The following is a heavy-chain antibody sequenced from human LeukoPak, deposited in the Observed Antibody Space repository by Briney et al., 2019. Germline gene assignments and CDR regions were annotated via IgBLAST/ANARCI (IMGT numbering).Heavy chain of an antibody. CDR2: VRPDGSET. D-gene: IGHD2-2*01. J-gene: IGHJ4*02. V-gene: IGHV3-7*01. Sequence: GGSLGLSCAASGFSFSSYAMSWVRQAPGKGLEWVANVRPDGSETQYADSMKGRFTVSRDNSENSLYLRMSSLRAEDTAVYYCATTTRSSSWDYWGQGTLVTVSS. CDR3: ATTTRSSSWDY. CDR1: GFSFSSYA.